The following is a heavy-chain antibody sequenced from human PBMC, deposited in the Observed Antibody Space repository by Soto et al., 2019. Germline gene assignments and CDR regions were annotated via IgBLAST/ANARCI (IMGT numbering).Heavy chain of an antibody. Sequence: QMQLVQSGAEVKKPGASVKVSCKASGYTFTSYYMHWVRQAPGQGLEWMGIINPSGGSTSYAQKFQGRVTMTRDTSTSTVYMELSSLRSEDTAVYYCASESLSTGHYYYYGMDVWGQGTTVTVSS. CDR3: ASESLSTGHYYYYGMDV. CDR2: INPSGGST. D-gene: IGHD4-4*01. J-gene: IGHJ6*02. V-gene: IGHV1-46*01. CDR1: GYTFTSYY.